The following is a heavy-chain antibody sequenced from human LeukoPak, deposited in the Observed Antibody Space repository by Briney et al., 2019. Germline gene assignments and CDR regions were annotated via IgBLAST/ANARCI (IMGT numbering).Heavy chain of an antibody. CDR1: GYTFTSYD. CDR3: ASDPVYYYGSGRGHYYYYMDV. J-gene: IGHJ6*03. CDR2: MNPNSGNT. V-gene: IGHV1-8*01. D-gene: IGHD3-10*01. Sequence: ASVKVSCKASGYTFTSYDINWVRQATGQGLEWMGWMNPNSGNTGYAQKFQGRVTMTRDTSISTAYMELSRLRSDDTAVYYCASDPVYYYGSGRGHYYYYMDVWGKGTTVTVSS.